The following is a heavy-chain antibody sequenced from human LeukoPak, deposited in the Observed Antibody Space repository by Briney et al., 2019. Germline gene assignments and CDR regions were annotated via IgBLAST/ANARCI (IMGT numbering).Heavy chain of an antibody. Sequence: GGSLRLSCAASGFTFTTYSMNWVRQAPGKGPGWVSSISSTSSYVYYADSVRGRFTISRDNAKNSLYLQMNSLRAEDTALYYCAKAGPLRYFDWLPSSFDYWGQGTLVTVSS. CDR1: GFTFTTYS. CDR2: ISSTSSYV. J-gene: IGHJ4*02. CDR3: AKAGPLRYFDWLPSSFDY. V-gene: IGHV3-21*04. D-gene: IGHD3-9*01.